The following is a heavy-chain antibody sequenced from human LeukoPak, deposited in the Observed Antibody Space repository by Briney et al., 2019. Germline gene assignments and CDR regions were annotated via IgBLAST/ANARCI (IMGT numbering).Heavy chain of an antibody. CDR1: GFTFTTYT. J-gene: IGHJ5*02. Sequence: EASVKVSCKTSGFTFTTYTMHWVRQAPGQRLEWMGWINAANGNTQYSQKFQGRVTITRDTSASTAYMELSSLRSEDTAVYYCARGAPIRVAVAATFDPWGQGTLVTVPS. CDR2: INAANGNT. D-gene: IGHD6-19*01. CDR3: ARGAPIRVAVAATFDP. V-gene: IGHV1-3*01.